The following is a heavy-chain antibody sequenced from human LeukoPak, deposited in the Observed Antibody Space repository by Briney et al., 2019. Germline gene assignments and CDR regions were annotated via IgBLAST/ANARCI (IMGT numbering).Heavy chain of an antibody. CDR1: GYTFTGYH. Sequence: ASVRVSCKTSGYTFTGYHMHWVRQAPGQGLEWMGWINPNSGGTNYAQKFQGRVTMTRDTSISTAYMELGRLRSDDTAAYYCARDVYLSPGTQWLLSYWGQGTLVTVSS. D-gene: IGHD3-22*01. CDR3: ARDVYLSPGTQWLLSY. V-gene: IGHV1-2*02. CDR2: INPNSGGT. J-gene: IGHJ4*02.